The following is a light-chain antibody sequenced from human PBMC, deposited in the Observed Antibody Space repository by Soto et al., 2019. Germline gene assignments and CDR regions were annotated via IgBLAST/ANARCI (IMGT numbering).Light chain of an antibody. CDR1: QSVGRDY. J-gene: IGKJ5*01. V-gene: IGKV3-20*01. CDR2: DAS. Sequence: EIVLTQFPGTLSLSPGERATLSCRASQSVGRDYLAWFQQTPGQAPRLLIHDASRRATGIPDRFSGGGSATDFTLTISRLEPEDFAVYYCQQYATTPITFGQGTRLEIK. CDR3: QQYATTPIT.